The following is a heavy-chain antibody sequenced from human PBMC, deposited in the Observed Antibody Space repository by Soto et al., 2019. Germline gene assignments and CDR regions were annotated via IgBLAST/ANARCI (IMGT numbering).Heavy chain of an antibody. D-gene: IGHD5-12*01. V-gene: IGHV3-48*02. CDR2: ISSSSSTI. CDR1: GFTFSSYS. Sequence: GGSLRLSCAASGFTFSSYSMNWVRQAPGKGLEWVSYISSSSSTIYYADSVKGRFTISRDNAKNSLYLQMNSLRDEDTAVYYCARDLPPYSGYAGPLGYWGQGTLVTVSS. J-gene: IGHJ4*02. CDR3: ARDLPPYSGYAGPLGY.